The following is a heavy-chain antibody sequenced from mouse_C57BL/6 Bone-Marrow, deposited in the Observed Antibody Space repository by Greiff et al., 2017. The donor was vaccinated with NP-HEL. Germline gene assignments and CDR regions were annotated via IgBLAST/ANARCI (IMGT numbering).Heavy chain of an antibody. CDR3: ARYRYDYGYWYFDV. D-gene: IGHD2-4*01. J-gene: IGHJ1*03. CDR2: IYPGDGDT. V-gene: IGHV1-82*01. Sequence: VKLEESGPELVKPGASVKISCKASGYAFSSSWMNWVKQRPGKGLEWIGRIYPGDGDTNYNGKFKGKATLTADKSSSTAYMQLSSLTSEDSAVYFCARYRYDYGYWYFDVWGTGTTVTVSS. CDR1: GYAFSSSW.